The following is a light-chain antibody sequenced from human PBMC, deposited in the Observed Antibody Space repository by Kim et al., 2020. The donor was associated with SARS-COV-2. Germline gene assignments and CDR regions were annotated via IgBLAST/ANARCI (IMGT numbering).Light chain of an antibody. V-gene: IGLV2-11*01. CDR2: DVS. CDR3: SSYAGSNALV. CDR1: SSDVGGYNY. J-gene: IGLJ6*01. Sequence: QSALTQPASVSGSPGQSITISCTGTSSDVGGYNYVSWYQQHPGKAPKLMIYDVSKRPSGIPDRFSGSKSGNTASLTISGLQTEDEGDYHCSSYAGSNALVFGRGTKVTVL.